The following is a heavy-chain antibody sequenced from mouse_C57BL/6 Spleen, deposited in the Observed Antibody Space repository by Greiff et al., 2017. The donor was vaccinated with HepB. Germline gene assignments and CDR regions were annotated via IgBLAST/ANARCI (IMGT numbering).Heavy chain of an antibody. CDR1: GFTFSDYY. CDR3: ARRGNYGGAMDY. J-gene: IGHJ4*01. V-gene: IGHV5-12*01. D-gene: IGHD2-1*01. Sequence: EVQRVESGGGLVQPGGSLKLSCAASGFTFSDYYMYWVRQTPEKRLEWVAYISNGGGSTYYPDTVKGRFTISRDNAKNTLYLQMSRLKSEDTAMYYCARRGNYGGAMDYWGQGTSVTVSS. CDR2: ISNGGGST.